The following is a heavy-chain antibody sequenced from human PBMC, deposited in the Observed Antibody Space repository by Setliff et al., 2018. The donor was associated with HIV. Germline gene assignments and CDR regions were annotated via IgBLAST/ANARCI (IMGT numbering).Heavy chain of an antibody. CDR2: INVGNGDT. CDR1: GGTFSSHG. CDR3: ARGALLAVFDFDH. V-gene: IGHV1-3*01. J-gene: IGHJ4*01. D-gene: IGHD3-10*01. Sequence: RASVKVSCKASGGTFSSHGISWVRQAPGQSLEWMGWINVGNGDTKYSQDLQGRITITRDTSANTAYMELSRLRSDDTAVYFCARGALLAVFDFDHWGHGTLVTVSS.